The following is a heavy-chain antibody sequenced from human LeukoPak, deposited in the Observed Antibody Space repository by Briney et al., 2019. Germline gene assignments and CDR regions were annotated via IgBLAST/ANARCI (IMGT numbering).Heavy chain of an antibody. J-gene: IGHJ5*02. V-gene: IGHV3-48*01. D-gene: IGHD5-18*01. CDR1: GFTFSSYS. CDR3: ARDRQRGYSYGDWFDP. CDR2: ISSSSSTI. Sequence: GGSLRLSRAASGFTFSSYSMNWVRQAPGKGLEWVSYISSSSSTIYYADSVKGRFTISRDNAKNSLYLQMNSLRAEDTAVYYCARDRQRGYSYGDWFDPWGQGTLVTVSS.